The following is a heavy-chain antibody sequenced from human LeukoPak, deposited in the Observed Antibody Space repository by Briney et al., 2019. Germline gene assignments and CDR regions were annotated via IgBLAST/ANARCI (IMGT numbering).Heavy chain of an antibody. CDR3: ARVPYYDILTGYSGP. CDR1: GYTFTSYG. D-gene: IGHD3-9*01. J-gene: IGHJ5*02. V-gene: IGHV1-18*01. CDR2: ISAYNGNT. Sequence: ASVTVSCKASGYTFTSYGISWMRQAPGQGLEWVGWISAYNGNTNYAQTLQDRGTMTTDTSTRTAYMGMRSLRSDDTAVYFCARVPYYDILTGYSGPWGQGTLVTASS.